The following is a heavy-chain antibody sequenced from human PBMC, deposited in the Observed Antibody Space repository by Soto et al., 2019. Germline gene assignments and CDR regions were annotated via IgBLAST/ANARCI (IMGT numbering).Heavy chain of an antibody. CDR2: ISAYNGNT. CDR1: GYTFTSYG. J-gene: IGHJ4*02. Sequence: GASVKVSCKASGYTFTSYGISLVRQAPGQGLEWMGWISAYNGNTNYAQKLQGRVTMTTDTSTSTAYMELRSLRSDGTAVYYCARGYCSGGSCYPFDYWGQGTLVTVSS. D-gene: IGHD2-15*01. V-gene: IGHV1-18*01. CDR3: ARGYCSGGSCYPFDY.